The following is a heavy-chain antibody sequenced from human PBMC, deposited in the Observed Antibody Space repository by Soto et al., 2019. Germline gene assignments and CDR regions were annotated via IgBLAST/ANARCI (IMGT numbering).Heavy chain of an antibody. D-gene: IGHD6-19*01. J-gene: IGHJ4*02. CDR2: INQDGGGT. Sequence: PGWALRLFSLASGVTFITSFMGWVRQAPGRGLEWVANINQDGGGTYYVDSVEGRFTISRDNAKDSLYLQMNSLRGEDTAVYYCARYFRGSGRYFFDYWGQGTLVTVSS. CDR3: ARYFRGSGRYFFDY. CDR1: GVTFITSF. V-gene: IGHV3-7*03.